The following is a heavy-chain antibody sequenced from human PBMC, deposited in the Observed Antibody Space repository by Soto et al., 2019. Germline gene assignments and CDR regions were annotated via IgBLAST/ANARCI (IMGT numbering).Heavy chain of an antibody. CDR1: GGSISSSNW. V-gene: IGHV4-4*02. J-gene: IGHJ6*02. Sequence: QVQLQESGPGLVKPSGTLSLTCAVSGGSISSSNWWSWVRQPPGKGLEWIGEIYHSGRTNYNPSLKSRVTIPVDKSTNQFSLKLSSVTAADTAVYDCASDPLIFGVEPYGMDVWGQGTTVTVSS. CDR3: ASDPLIFGVEPYGMDV. CDR2: IYHSGRT. D-gene: IGHD3-3*01.